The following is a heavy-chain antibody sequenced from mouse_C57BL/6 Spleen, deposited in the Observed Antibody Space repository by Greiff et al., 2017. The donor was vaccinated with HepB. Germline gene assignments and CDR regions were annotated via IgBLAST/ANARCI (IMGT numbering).Heavy chain of an antibody. CDR1: GYTFTSYW. D-gene: IGHD1-1*01. CDR3: ARLGYGSRWYFDV. J-gene: IGHJ1*03. CDR2: IDPSDSYT. V-gene: IGHV1-69*01. Sequence: VQLQQSGAELVMPGASVKLSCKASGYTFTSYWMHWVKQRPGQGLEWIGEIDPSDSYTNYNQKFKGKSTLTVDKSSSTAYMQLSSLTSEDSAVYYWARLGYGSRWYFDVWGTGTTVTVSS.